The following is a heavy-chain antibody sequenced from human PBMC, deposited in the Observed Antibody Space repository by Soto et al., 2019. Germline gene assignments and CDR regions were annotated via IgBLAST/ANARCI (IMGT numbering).Heavy chain of an antibody. Sequence: ASVKVSCKVSGYTLTELSMHWVRQAPGKGLEWMGGFDPEDGETIYAQKFQGRVTMTEDTSTDTAYMELSSLRSEDTAVYYCATAPTVAGMKAFXIWGQGTMVTVSS. CDR2: FDPEDGET. J-gene: IGHJ3*02. D-gene: IGHD6-19*01. V-gene: IGHV1-24*01. CDR3: ATAPTVAGMKAFXI. CDR1: GYTLTELS.